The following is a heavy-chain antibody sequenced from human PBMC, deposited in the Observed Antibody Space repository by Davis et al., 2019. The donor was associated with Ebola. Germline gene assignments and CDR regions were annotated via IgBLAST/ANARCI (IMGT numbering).Heavy chain of an antibody. CDR1: GFTFSSYG. V-gene: IGHV3-30*03. J-gene: IGHJ4*02. CDR2: ISYDGSNK. Sequence: GGSLRLSCAVSGFTFSSYGMHWVRQAPGKGLEWVAVISYDGSNKYYADSVKGRFTISRDNSKNTLYLQMNSLRAEDTAVYYCARATPLDYWGQGTLVTVSS. CDR3: ARATPLDY.